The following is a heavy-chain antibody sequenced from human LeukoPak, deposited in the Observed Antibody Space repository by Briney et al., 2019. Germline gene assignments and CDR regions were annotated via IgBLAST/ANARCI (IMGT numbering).Heavy chain of an antibody. Sequence: SETLSLTCAVSGNSISNGFYWGWIRQPPGKGLEWIGSIYHSGSTYYNPSLKSRVTISVDTSKNQFSLKLSSVTAADTAVYYCARGGSYYYYYYMDVWGKGTTVTVSS. CDR3: ARGGSYYYYYYMDV. D-gene: IGHD1-26*01. CDR2: IYHSGST. V-gene: IGHV4-38-2*01. CDR1: GNSISNGFY. J-gene: IGHJ6*03.